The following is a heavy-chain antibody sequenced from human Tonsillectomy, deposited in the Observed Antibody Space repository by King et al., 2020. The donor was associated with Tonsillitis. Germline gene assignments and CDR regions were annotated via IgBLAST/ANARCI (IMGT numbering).Heavy chain of an antibody. CDR1: GGSFSKSA. CDR2: IIPSFGTT. J-gene: IGHJ2*01. V-gene: IGHV1-69*12. D-gene: IGHD2-2*01. CDR3: ARALCTSTFCYQYWYFDL. Sequence: HVQLVQSGAEVKKPGSSVKVSCKASGGSFSKSAINWLRQAPGQRLEWMGGIIPSFGTTNYAQKFRDRVTFTADESTGTGYMDLSGLTSEDTALYYCARALCTSTFCYQYWYFDLWGPGTLVTVSS.